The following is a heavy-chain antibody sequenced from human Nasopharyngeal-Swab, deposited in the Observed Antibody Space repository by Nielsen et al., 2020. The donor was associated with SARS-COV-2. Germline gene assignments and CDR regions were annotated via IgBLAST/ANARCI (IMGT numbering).Heavy chain of an antibody. V-gene: IGHV1-3*01. CDR3: ARARFGVYYDSSGSRDAFDI. D-gene: IGHD3-22*01. Sequence: ASVKVSCKASGYTFTSYAMHWVRQAPGQRLEWMGWINAGNGNTQYSQKFQGRVTITRDTSASTAYMELSSLRSEDTAVYYCARARFGVYYDSSGSRDAFDIWGQGTMVTVSS. CDR1: GYTFTSYA. J-gene: IGHJ3*02. CDR2: INAGNGNT.